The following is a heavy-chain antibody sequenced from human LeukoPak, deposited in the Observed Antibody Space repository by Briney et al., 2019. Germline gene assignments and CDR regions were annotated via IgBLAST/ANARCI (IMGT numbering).Heavy chain of an antibody. CDR2: IGGSGGST. D-gene: IGHD2-2*01. J-gene: IGHJ6*02. V-gene: IGHV3-23*01. CDR1: GFTFSNYA. CDR3: AKFSDCSSTSCYGMAYYYYGMDV. Sequence: GGSLRLSCAASGFTFSNYAMSWVRQAPGKGLEWVSAIGGSGGSTYYADSVKGRFTISRDNSKNTLYLQMNSLRAEDTAVYYCAKFSDCSSTSCYGMAYYYYGMDVWGQGTTVTVSS.